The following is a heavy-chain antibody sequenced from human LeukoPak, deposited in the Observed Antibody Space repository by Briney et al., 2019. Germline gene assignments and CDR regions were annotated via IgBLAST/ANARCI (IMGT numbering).Heavy chain of an antibody. Sequence: PSETLSLTCAVYGGSFSGYYWSWIRQPPGEGLEWIGEINHSGSTNYNPSLKSRVTISVDTSKNQFSLKLSSVTAADTAVYYCARGRVTMVRGVTKPYNWFDPWGQGTLVTVSS. D-gene: IGHD3-10*01. J-gene: IGHJ5*02. CDR3: ARGRVTMVRGVTKPYNWFDP. CDR2: INHSGST. CDR1: GGSFSGYY. V-gene: IGHV4-34*01.